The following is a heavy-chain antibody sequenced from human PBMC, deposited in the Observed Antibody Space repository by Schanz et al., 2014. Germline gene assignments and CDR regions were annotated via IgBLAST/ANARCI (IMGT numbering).Heavy chain of an antibody. CDR2: MYINSGST. V-gene: IGHV3-53*01. Sequence: EVQLVESGGGLIQPGGSLRLSCAVSGFTVNTNYMSWVRQAPGKGLEWISSMYINSGSTQYADSVKGRFIISRDSSKNTLFLKMNSLRAEDTAVYFCARDGGRDGYNLAFDVWGQGTLVTVSS. J-gene: IGHJ3*01. CDR3: ARDGGRDGYNLAFDV. D-gene: IGHD5-12*01. CDR1: GFTVNTNY.